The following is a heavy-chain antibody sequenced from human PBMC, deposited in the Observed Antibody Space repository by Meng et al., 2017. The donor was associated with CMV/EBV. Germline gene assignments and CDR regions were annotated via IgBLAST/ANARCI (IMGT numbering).Heavy chain of an antibody. CDR2: INPNSGGT. CDR3: ARVSLDYSNSAHFDY. CDR1: GHTFTGYY. J-gene: IGHJ4*02. D-gene: IGHD4-11*01. Sequence: ASVKVSCKASGHTFTGYYMHWVRQAPGQGLEWMGWINPNSGGTNYAQKFQGRVTMTRDTSISTAYMELSRLRSDDTAVYYCARVSLDYSNSAHFDYWGQGTLVTVSS. V-gene: IGHV1-2*02.